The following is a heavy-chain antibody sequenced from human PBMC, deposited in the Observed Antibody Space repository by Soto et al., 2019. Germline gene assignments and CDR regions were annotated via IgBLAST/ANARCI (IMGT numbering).Heavy chain of an antibody. V-gene: IGHV2-5*02. CDR1: GFSLSTTGVG. CDR3: AHSPWRATKAYCDN. CDR2: SYWDDDK. Sequence: QITLDESHPPRVKPTQTLALTCTFSGFSLSTTGVGVGWVRQPPGKALEWLALSYWDDDKRYSQSRQSRLTNTKDNYKNKVVLIMTKMDAVDTAIYYCAHSPWRATKAYCDNWGQGTLVTVSS. D-gene: IGHD1-26*01. J-gene: IGHJ4*02.